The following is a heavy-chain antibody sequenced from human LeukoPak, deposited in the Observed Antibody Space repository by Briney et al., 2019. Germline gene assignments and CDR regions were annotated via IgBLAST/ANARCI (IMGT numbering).Heavy chain of an antibody. CDR2: ISAYNGNT. D-gene: IGHD2-15*01. CDR3: ARDGDIVVVVAATNPLYFDY. V-gene: IGHV1-18*04. CDR1: GYTFTSYG. Sequence: ASVKVSCKASGYTFTSYGISWVRQAPGQGLEWMGWISAYNGNTNYAQKLQGRVTMTTDTSTSTAYMELRSLRSDDTAVYYCARDGDIVVVVAATNPLYFDYRGQGTLVTVSS. J-gene: IGHJ4*02.